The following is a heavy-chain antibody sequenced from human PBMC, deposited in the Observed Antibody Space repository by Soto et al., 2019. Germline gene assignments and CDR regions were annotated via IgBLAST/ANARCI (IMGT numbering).Heavy chain of an antibody. CDR2: IYYSGST. V-gene: IGHV4-61*01. CDR1: GGSVSSGSYY. J-gene: IGHJ5*02. CDR3: ARELTYYDFWSGYPNPYNWFDP. D-gene: IGHD3-3*01. Sequence: QVQLQELGPGLVKPSETLSLTCTVSGGSVSSGSYYWSWIRQPPGKGLEWIGYIYYSGSTNYNPSLKSRVTISVDTSKNQFSLKLSSVTAADTAVYYCARELTYYDFWSGYPNPYNWFDPWGQGTLVTVSS.